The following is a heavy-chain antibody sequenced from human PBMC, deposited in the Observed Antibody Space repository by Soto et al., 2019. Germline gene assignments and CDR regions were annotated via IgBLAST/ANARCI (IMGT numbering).Heavy chain of an antibody. D-gene: IGHD6-19*01. Sequence: GGSLRLSCAASGFTFTTYVMSWVRQAPGKGLEWVSGISGGGGNKYYADSVKGRFTISRDNSKNTLYLQMDSLRAEDTAVYYCAKGAVAGSRVYFDDWAQRAPVTVSS. CDR3: AKGAVAGSRVYFDD. CDR2: ISGGGGNK. CDR1: GFTFTTYV. J-gene: IGHJ4*02. V-gene: IGHV3-23*01.